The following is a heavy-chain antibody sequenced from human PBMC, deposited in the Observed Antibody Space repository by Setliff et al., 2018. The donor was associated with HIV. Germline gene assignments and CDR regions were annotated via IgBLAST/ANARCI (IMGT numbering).Heavy chain of an antibody. D-gene: IGHD2-21*02. Sequence: ASVKVSCKASGYTFTDYYMHWVQQAPGKGLEWMGRVDPEDGETMYAQKFQGRVTMTRDTSISTAYMELSRLRSDDTAVYYCASGLICGGDCTWTVDYWGQGTLVTVSS. J-gene: IGHJ4*02. CDR3: ASGLICGGDCTWTVDY. CDR2: VDPEDGET. V-gene: IGHV1-69-2*01. CDR1: GYTFTDYY.